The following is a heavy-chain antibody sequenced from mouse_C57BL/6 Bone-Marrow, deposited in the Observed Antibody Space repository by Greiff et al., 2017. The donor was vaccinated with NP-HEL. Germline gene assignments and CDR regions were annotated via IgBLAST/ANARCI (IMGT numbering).Heavy chain of an antibody. J-gene: IGHJ1*03. V-gene: IGHV5-16*01. D-gene: IGHD2-2*01. CDR2: INYDGSST. CDR1: GFTFSDYY. CDR3: ARDRLPYWYFDV. Sequence: DVQLVESEGGLVQPGSSMKLSCTASGFTFSDYYMAWVRQVPEKGLEWVANINYDGSSTYYLDSLKSRFIISRDNAKNILYLQMSSLKSEDTATYYCARDRLPYWYFDVWGTGTTVTVSS.